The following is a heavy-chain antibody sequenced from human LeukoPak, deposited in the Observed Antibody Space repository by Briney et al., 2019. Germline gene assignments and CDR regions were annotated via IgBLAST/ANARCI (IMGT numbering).Heavy chain of an antibody. D-gene: IGHD2-15*01. CDR1: GFSISNFW. CDR3: ARGAARCSGGHCYPD. CDR2: INSDGSST. V-gene: IGHV3-74*01. J-gene: IGHJ4*02. Sequence: PGGSLRLSCAASGFSISNFWMHWVRQAPGKGLVWVSRINSDGSSTTYADSVKCRFTISRDNAKNTLYLQANSLRAEDTAVYYCARGAARCSGGHCYPDWGRGTLVTVSS.